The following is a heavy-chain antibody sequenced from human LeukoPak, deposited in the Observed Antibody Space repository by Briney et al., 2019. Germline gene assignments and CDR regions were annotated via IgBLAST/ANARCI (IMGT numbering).Heavy chain of an antibody. J-gene: IGHJ5*02. D-gene: IGHD3-3*01. CDR3: ARDGRGDYDFWSGYYLWFDP. CDR2: IYYSGST. V-gene: IGHV4-59*01. CDR1: GGSISGYY. Sequence: SETLSLTCTVSGGSISGYYWSWIRQPPGKGLEWIGYIYYSGSTNYNPSLKSRVTISVDTSKNQFSLKLSSVTAADTAVYYCARDGRGDYDFWSGYYLWFDPWGQGTLVTASS.